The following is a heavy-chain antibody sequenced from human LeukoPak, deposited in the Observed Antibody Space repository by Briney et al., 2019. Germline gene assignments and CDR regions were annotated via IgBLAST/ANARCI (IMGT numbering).Heavy chain of an antibody. J-gene: IGHJ4*02. D-gene: IGHD3-10*02. CDR2: INPSGST. V-gene: IGHV4-34*01. CDR3: ARRVVRGVIKY. CDR1: GGSLSGYY. Sequence: PSETLSLTCAVFGGSLSGYYWNWIRQPPGKGLEWIGDINPSGSTNYSPSLKSRVTTSVDTSKNQFSLKLSSVTAADTAVYYCARRVVRGVIKYWGQGTLVTVSS.